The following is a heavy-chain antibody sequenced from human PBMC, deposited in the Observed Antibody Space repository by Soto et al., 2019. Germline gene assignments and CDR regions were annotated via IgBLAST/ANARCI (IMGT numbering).Heavy chain of an antibody. V-gene: IGHV3-21*01. CDR1: GFSFSDYS. CDR2: ISGSTSYT. CDR3: ARDGAFCSGTGCRDYYHYMDF. J-gene: IGHJ6*03. Sequence: EVQLVESGGGLVKPGGSLRLSCAASGFSFSDYSMNWGRQAPGKGLEWVSSISGSTSYTYYADSLQGRFTVSRDNAEKSLYLQMNSLRAEDTAVYYCARDGAFCSGTGCRDYYHYMDFWGKGTTVTVSS. D-gene: IGHD2-2*01.